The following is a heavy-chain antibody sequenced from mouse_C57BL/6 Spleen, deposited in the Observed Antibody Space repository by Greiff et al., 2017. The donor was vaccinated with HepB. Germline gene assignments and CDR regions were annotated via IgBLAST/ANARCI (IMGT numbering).Heavy chain of an antibody. CDR1: GYTFTSYW. CDR2: IYPGSGST. V-gene: IGHV1-55*01. Sequence: QVQLQQPGAELVKPGASVKMSCKASGYTFTSYWITWVKRRPGQGLEWIGDIYPGSGSTNYNEKFKSKATLTVDTSSSTAYMQLSSLTSEDSAVYYCARGGDDYDEGFAYWGQGTLVTVSA. J-gene: IGHJ3*01. D-gene: IGHD2-4*01. CDR3: ARGGDDYDEGFAY.